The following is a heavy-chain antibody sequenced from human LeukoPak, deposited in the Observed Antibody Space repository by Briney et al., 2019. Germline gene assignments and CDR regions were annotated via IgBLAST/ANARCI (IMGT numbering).Heavy chain of an antibody. Sequence: GGSLRLSCAASGFTFSSYAMFWVRQVPGKGLVSVSRISNDGKTTLYADSVKGRFTISRDNAKNTVYLQMSSLRAEDTAVYFCAAGGRSGYWGQGTLVTVSS. CDR3: AAGGRSGY. CDR1: GFTFSSYA. CDR2: ISNDGKTT. D-gene: IGHD2-15*01. J-gene: IGHJ4*02. V-gene: IGHV3-74*01.